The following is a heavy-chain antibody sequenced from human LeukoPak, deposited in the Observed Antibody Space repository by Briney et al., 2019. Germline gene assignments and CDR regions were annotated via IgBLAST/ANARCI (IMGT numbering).Heavy chain of an antibody. CDR1: GFTVSSNY. CDR2: IYSGGST. CDR3: AREREVNGSNIDY. Sequence: GGSLRLSCAASGFTVSSNYMSWVRQAPGKGLEWVSVIYSGGSTYYADSVKGRFTISRDNSKNTLYLQMNSLRAEDTAVYYCAREREVNGSNIDYWGQGTLVTVSS. D-gene: IGHD1-1*01. J-gene: IGHJ4*02. V-gene: IGHV3-66*02.